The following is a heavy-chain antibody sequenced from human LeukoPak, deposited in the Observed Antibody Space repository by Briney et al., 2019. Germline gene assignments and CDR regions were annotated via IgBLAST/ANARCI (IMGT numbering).Heavy chain of an antibody. CDR1: GYTFTSYD. V-gene: IGHV1-8*01. CDR2: MNPNSGNT. CDR3: ARVEMATGGYYFGY. Sequence: GASVKVSCKASGYTFTSYDINWVRQATGQGLEWMGWMNPNSGNTGYAQKFQGRVTMTRNTSISTAYMELSSLRSEDTAVYYCARVEMATGGYYFGYWGQGTLVTVSS. J-gene: IGHJ4*02. D-gene: IGHD5-24*01.